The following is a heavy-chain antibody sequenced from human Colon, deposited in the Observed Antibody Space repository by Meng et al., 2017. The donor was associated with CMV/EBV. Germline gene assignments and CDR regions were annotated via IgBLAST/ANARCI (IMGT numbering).Heavy chain of an antibody. Sequence: SETLSLTCTVSGDSVSSGGYYWSWIRQPPGKGLEWIGYIYDSPTTNYNPSLKSRVIISIDTSKNQFSLKLSSVTAADTAVYYCARDPRTLNTDYNMDVWGQGTMVTVSS. CDR3: ARDPRTLNTDYNMDV. J-gene: IGHJ6*02. CDR1: GDSVSSGGYY. D-gene: IGHD1-14*01. CDR2: IYDSPTT. V-gene: IGHV4-61*08.